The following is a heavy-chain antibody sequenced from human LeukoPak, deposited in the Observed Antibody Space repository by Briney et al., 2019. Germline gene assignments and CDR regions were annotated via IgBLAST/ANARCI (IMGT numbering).Heavy chain of an antibody. D-gene: IGHD1-1*01. Sequence: SETLSLTCTVSGGPIMNYLWTWIRQPPGKGLEWIGYIYNTASTNYNPSLKSRVTISVDMSKNLFSLKLTSVTAADTAVYYCARDAGSGVDHWGQGDLVTVSS. CDR1: GGPIMNYL. CDR3: ARDAGSGVDH. J-gene: IGHJ4*02. V-gene: IGHV4-59*01. CDR2: IYNTAST.